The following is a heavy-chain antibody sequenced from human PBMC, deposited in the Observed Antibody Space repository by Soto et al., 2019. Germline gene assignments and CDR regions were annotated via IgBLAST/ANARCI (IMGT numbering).Heavy chain of an antibody. CDR3: TTGKRADTAMGYYYCGMDV. V-gene: IGHV3-15*07. Sequence: EVQLVESGGGLVKPGGSLRLSCAASGFTFSNAWMNWVRQAPGKGLEWVGRIKSKTDGGTTDYAAPVKGRFTISRDDSKNTLYLKMKSLKTEDTSVYYCTTGKRADTAMGYYYCGMDVWGQGTTVTVSS. J-gene: IGHJ6*02. CDR2: IKSKTDGGTT. CDR1: GFTFSNAW. D-gene: IGHD5-18*01.